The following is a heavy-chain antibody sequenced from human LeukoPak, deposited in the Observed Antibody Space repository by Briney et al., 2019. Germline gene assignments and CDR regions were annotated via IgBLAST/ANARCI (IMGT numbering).Heavy chain of an antibody. V-gene: IGHV4-59*11. D-gene: IGHD3-16*01. CDR3: ARDPVMDGWFDP. J-gene: IGHJ5*02. Sequence: SETLSLTCTVSGGSISSHYWSWIRQPPGKGLEWIGYIYYSGSTNYNPSLKSRVTISVDTSKNQFSLKLSSVTAADTAVYYCARDPVMDGWFDPWGQGTLVTVSS. CDR2: IYYSGST. CDR1: GGSISSHY.